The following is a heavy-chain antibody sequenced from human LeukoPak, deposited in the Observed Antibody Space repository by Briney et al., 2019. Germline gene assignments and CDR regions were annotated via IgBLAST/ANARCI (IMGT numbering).Heavy chain of an antibody. J-gene: IGHJ4*02. CDR3: ARVGYSSGWYRHFDY. CDR1: GYTFTSYG. CDR2: ISAYNGNT. Sequence: ASVKVSCKASGYTFTSYGISWVRRAPGQGLEWMGWISAYNGNTNYAQKLQGRVTMTTDISTSTAYMELRSLRSDDTAVYYCARVGYSSGWYRHFDYWGQGTLVTVSS. V-gene: IGHV1-18*01. D-gene: IGHD6-19*01.